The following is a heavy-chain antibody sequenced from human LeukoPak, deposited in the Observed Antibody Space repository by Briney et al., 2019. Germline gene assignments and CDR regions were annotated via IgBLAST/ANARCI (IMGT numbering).Heavy chain of an antibody. CDR2: IYYSGST. CDR3: ARGGAGSYVDY. V-gene: IGHV4-59*01. J-gene: IGHJ4*02. D-gene: IGHD4/OR15-4a*01. Sequence: SGTLSLTCTVSGGSISSYYWSWIRQPPGKGLEWIGYIYYSGSTNYNPSLKSRVTISVDTSKNQFSLKLSSVTAADTAVYYCARGGAGSYVDYWGQGTLVTVSS. CDR1: GGSISSYY.